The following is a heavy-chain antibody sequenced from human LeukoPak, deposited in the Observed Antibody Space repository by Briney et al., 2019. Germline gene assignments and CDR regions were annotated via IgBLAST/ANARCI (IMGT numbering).Heavy chain of an antibody. V-gene: IGHV4-59*08. CDR1: GGSISSYY. Sequence: SETLSLTCTVSGGSISSYYWSWIRQPPGKGLEWIGYIYYSGSTNYNPSLKSRVTISVDTSKNQFSLKLSSVTAADTAVYYCARHSRYSSSWYFDYWGQGTLVTVSS. CDR3: ARHSRYSSSWYFDY. D-gene: IGHD6-13*01. J-gene: IGHJ4*02. CDR2: IYYSGST.